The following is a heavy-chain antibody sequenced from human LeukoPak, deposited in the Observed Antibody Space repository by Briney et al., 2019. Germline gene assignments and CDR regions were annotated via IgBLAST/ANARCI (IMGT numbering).Heavy chain of an antibody. D-gene: IGHD6-19*01. CDR3: ARGGRERYSSGWTDAFDI. Sequence: ASVKVSCKASGYTFTSYYMHWVRQAPGQGLEWMGIINPSGGSTSYAQKFQGRVTMTRDTSTSTVYMELSSLSSEDTAVYYCARGGRERYSSGWTDAFDIWGQGSMVTVSS. CDR2: INPSGGST. V-gene: IGHV1-46*01. J-gene: IGHJ3*02. CDR1: GYTFTSYY.